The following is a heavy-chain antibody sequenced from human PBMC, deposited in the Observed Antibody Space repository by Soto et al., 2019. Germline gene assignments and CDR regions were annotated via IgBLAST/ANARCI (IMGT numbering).Heavy chain of an antibody. V-gene: IGHV1-69*13. CDR2: IIPIFGTA. Sequence: SVKVSCKASGGIFTRYDIRWVRQAPGQGLEWMGGIIPIFGTANYAQKFQGRVTITADASTSTAHMELSSLRSEDTAIYYCAINEGIDVSSFDYWGQGTLVTVSS. CDR1: GGIFTRYD. CDR3: AINEGIDVSSFDY. J-gene: IGHJ4*02. D-gene: IGHD1-26*01.